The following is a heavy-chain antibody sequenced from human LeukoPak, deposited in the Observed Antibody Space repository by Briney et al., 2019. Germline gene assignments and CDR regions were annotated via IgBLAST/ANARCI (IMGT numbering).Heavy chain of an antibody. V-gene: IGHV3-7*01. CDR1: GFTFSSYW. D-gene: IGHD5-18*01. Sequence: PGGSLRLSCAASGFTFSSYWMSWVRQAPGKGLEWVAHIKQDGSEKYYVDSVKGRFTISRDNAKNSVYLQMNSLRVEDTAVYYCARGGPRDGYDYWGQGTLVTVSS. J-gene: IGHJ4*02. CDR3: ARGGPRDGYDY. CDR2: IKQDGSEK.